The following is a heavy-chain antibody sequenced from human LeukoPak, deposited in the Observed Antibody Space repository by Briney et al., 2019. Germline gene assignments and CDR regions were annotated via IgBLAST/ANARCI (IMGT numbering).Heavy chain of an antibody. Sequence: SETLSLTCAVAGGSCSGYYWSWIRQPPGKGLEWIGEINHSGSTNYNPSLKSRVTISVDTSKNQFSLKLSSVTAADTAVYYCASGRLHKSKWDYWGQGTLVTVSS. J-gene: IGHJ4*02. CDR2: INHSGST. CDR1: GGSCSGYY. V-gene: IGHV4-34*01. D-gene: IGHD4-11*01. CDR3: ASGRLHKSKWDY.